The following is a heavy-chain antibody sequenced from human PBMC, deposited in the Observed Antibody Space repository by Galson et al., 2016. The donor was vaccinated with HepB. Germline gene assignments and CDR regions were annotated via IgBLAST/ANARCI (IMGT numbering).Heavy chain of an antibody. CDR1: GYTFNTYN. J-gene: IGHJ4*02. Sequence: SVKVSCKASGYTFNTYNMHWVRQAPGQGLEWMGIIKPSGGNTIYAQKFQDRITMTRDTSTSTVYMELISLRSEDTAVYYWARERDHSFYFDYWGQGTLLTVPS. CDR2: IKPSGGNT. V-gene: IGHV1-46*02. CDR3: ARERDHSFYFDY. D-gene: IGHD1-14*01.